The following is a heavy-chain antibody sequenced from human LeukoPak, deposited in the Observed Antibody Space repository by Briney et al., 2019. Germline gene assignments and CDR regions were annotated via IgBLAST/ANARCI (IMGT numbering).Heavy chain of an antibody. V-gene: IGHV3-21*01. CDR3: ASSRLQSYCSGGSCYSDWFDP. J-gene: IGHJ5*02. Sequence: PGVSLRLSYAASGFTFSSYSMNWVRQAPGKGLEWDSSISSSSSYLYYADSVKGRFTISRDNAKNTLYLQMNSLRAEDTAVYYCASSRLQSYCSGGSCYSDWFDPWGQGTLVTVSS. D-gene: IGHD2-15*01. CDR2: ISSSSSYL. CDR1: GFTFSSYS.